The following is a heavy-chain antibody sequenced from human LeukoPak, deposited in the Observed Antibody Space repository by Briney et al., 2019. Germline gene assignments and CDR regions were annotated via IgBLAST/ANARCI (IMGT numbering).Heavy chain of an antibody. D-gene: IGHD4-17*01. CDR3: ARHLTTRYAFDY. J-gene: IGHJ4*02. CDR2: INHSGST. Sequence: KASETLSLTCAVYGGSFSGYYWSWIRQPPGKGLEWIGEINHSGSTNYNPSLKSRVTISVDTSKNQFSLKLSSVTAADTAVYYCARHLTTRYAFDYWGQGTLVTVSS. CDR1: GGSFSGYY. V-gene: IGHV4-34*01.